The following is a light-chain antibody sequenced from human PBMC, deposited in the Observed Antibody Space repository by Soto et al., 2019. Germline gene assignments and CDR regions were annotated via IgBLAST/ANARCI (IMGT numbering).Light chain of an antibody. Sequence: EIALTQSPGTLSLSPGERATLSCRASQSLSSSYIAWYQQKPGQAPRLLIYGASSRATGIPDRFSGSGSGTDFTLTISRLEPEDFAVYYCQQYDNLFTFGGGTKVEIK. CDR1: QSLSSSY. CDR2: GAS. J-gene: IGKJ4*01. V-gene: IGKV3-20*01. CDR3: QQYDNLFT.